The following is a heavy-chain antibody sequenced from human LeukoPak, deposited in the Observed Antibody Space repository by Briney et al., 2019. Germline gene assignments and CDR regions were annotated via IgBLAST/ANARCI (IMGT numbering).Heavy chain of an antibody. D-gene: IGHD6-19*01. V-gene: IGHV4-34*01. CDR3: ARGVDDARAGPPPFDL. J-gene: IGHJ2*01. Sequence: SETLSLTCAVYGGSFSGYYWSWIRQPPGKGLEWIGEINHSGSTNYNPSLKSRVTISVDTSKNQFSLKLSSVTAADTAVYYCARGVDDARAGPPPFDLWGRGTLVTVSS. CDR1: GGSFSGYY. CDR2: INHSGST.